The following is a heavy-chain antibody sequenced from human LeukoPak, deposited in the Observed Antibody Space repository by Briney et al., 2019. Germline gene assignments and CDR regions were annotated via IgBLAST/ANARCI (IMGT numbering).Heavy chain of an antibody. CDR2: TYSSGTT. Sequence: PGGSLRLSCAASGFNVSNNYMHWVRQAPGERLEWVSVTYSSGTTYYADSVKGGFTISRDTSKNTLHLQMNSLRVEDTAVYHCARDIRREMAIPFDVWGQGTLVTVSS. CDR3: ARDIRREMAIPFDV. D-gene: IGHD5-24*01. CDR1: GFNVSNNY. V-gene: IGHV3-66*01. J-gene: IGHJ3*01.